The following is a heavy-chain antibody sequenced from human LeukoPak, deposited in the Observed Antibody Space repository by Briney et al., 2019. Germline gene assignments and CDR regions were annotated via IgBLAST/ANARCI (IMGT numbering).Heavy chain of an antibody. D-gene: IGHD4-17*01. CDR2: IYRSGST. V-gene: IGHV4-38-2*01. CDR1: GYSISGGSY. CDR3: ARAPYDYGDYDY. Sequence: PSETLSLTCAVSGYSISGGSYWGWIRQPPGKGLEWIGSIYRSGSTYYNPSLKTRVTISVDTSKNQFSLKLSSVTAADTAVYYCARAPYDYGDYDYWGQGTLVTVSS. J-gene: IGHJ4*02.